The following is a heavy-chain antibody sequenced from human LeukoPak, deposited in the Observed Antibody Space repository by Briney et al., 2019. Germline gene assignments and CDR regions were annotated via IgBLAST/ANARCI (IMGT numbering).Heavy chain of an antibody. V-gene: IGHV1-2*02. CDR1: GYTFTGYY. Sequence: ASVKVSCKASGYTFTGYYMHWVRQAPGQGLEWMGWINPNSGGTNYAQKFQGRVTMTRDTSISTAYMELSRLRSDDTAVYYCARDVSPGLTYYYYCMDVWGQGTTVTVSS. D-gene: IGHD3-9*01. CDR3: ARDVSPGLTYYYYCMDV. J-gene: IGHJ6*02. CDR2: INPNSGGT.